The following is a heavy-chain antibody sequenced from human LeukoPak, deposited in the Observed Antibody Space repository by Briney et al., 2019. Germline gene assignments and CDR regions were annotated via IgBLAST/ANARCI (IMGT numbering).Heavy chain of an antibody. CDR2: MNPNSGNT. Sequence: GASVKVSCKASGYTFTSYDINWVRQATGQGLEWMGWMNPNSGNTGYAQKLQGRVTMTRNTSISTAYMELSSLRSEDTAVYYCARIPIAVAGVSYYYYMDVWGKGTTVTVSS. J-gene: IGHJ6*03. CDR1: GYTFTSYD. D-gene: IGHD6-19*01. V-gene: IGHV1-8*01. CDR3: ARIPIAVAGVSYYYYMDV.